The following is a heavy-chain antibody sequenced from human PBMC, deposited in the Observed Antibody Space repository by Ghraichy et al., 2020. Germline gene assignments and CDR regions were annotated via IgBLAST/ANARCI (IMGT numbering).Heavy chain of an antibody. D-gene: IGHD4-17*01. CDR3: AREIGWTTVTTERAENDY. J-gene: IGHJ4*02. CDR1: GGSISSGSYY. CDR2: IYTSGST. Sequence: SETLSLTCTVSGGSISSGSYYWSWIRQPAGKGLEWIGRIYTSGSTNYNPSLKSRVTISVDTSKNQFSLKLSSVTAADTAVYYCAREIGWTTVTTERAENDYWGQGTLVNVSS. V-gene: IGHV4-61*02.